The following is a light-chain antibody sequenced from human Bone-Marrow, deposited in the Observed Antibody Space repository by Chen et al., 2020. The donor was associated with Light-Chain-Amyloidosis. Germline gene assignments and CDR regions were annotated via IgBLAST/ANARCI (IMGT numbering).Light chain of an antibody. V-gene: IGLV2-14*01. CDR3: SSYTITNTLV. J-gene: IGLJ1*01. CDR2: EVT. CDR1: SSDVGGDNH. Sequence: QSALTQPASVSGSPGQSITISCPGTSSDVGGDNHVSWYQQHPDKAPKLMIYEVTNRPSWVPDRFSGSKSDNTPSLTISGLQTEDEADYFCSSYTITNTLVFGSGTRVTVL.